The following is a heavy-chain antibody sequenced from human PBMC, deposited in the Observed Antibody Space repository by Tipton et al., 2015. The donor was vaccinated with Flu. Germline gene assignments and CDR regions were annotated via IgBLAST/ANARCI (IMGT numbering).Heavy chain of an antibody. J-gene: IGHJ5*02. V-gene: IGHV4-34*01. CDR1: GFTFSTYG. D-gene: IGHD4-11*01. CDR3: ARRDFSNYVSDPKNWFDP. CDR2: AHRSGTT. Sequence: LRLSCAASGFTFSTYGIHWVRQAPGKGLEWIGNAHRSGTTYYNPSLKSRVTISIDRSRNQFSLRLTSVTAADTGVYYCARRDFSNYVSDPKNWFDPWGQGTLVTVSS.